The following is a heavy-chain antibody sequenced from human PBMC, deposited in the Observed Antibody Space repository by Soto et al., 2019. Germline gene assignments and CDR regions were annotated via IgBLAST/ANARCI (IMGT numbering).Heavy chain of an antibody. D-gene: IGHD3-16*01. J-gene: IGHJ4*01. CDR1: GFTVNTNY. CDR3: VSRIPSWVFDY. CDR2: MYSGGDI. V-gene: IGHV3-53*01. Sequence: PGGSLRLSCLVSGFTVNTNYMYWVRQAPGRGLEWVSAMYSGGDIQYADSVKGRFTISRDTSENTLYLRMDKLRVEDTAVYFCVSRIPSWVFDYWGQGTLVTVSS.